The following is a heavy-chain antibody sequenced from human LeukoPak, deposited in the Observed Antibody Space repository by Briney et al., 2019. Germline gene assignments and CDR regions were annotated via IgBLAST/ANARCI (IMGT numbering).Heavy chain of an antibody. D-gene: IGHD6-13*01. J-gene: IGHJ4*02. Sequence: SETLSLTCAVSGYSISSGYYWGWIRQPPGKGLEWIGSINHSGSTYYNPSLKSRVTISVDTSKNQFSLKLSSVTAADTAVYYCARDRAAAGSVDYWGQGTLVTVSS. CDR2: INHSGST. CDR3: ARDRAAAGSVDY. V-gene: IGHV4-38-2*02. CDR1: GYSISSGYY.